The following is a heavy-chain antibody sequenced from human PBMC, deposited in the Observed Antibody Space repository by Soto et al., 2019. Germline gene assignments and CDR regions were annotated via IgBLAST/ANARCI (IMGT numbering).Heavy chain of an antibody. Sequence: SETLSLTCTASGASISVHSYYWTRIRQPPGQGLDSIGSSYDSGTTYFNPSLKSLATISVDTPKNQYSLRLTSVTAADTAIYYCTRPYSWNDNYFDPWGPGALVTVSS. CDR2: SYDSGTT. V-gene: IGHV4-39*01. J-gene: IGHJ5*02. CDR1: GASISVHSYY. CDR3: TRPYSWNDNYFDP. D-gene: IGHD1-20*01.